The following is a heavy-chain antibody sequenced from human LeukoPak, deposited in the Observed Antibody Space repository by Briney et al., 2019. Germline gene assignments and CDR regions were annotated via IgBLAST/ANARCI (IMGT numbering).Heavy chain of an antibody. CDR1: GDSISNSNW. J-gene: IGHJ4*02. Sequence: PSETLSLTYAVSGDSISNSNWWTWIRQPPGKGLEWIGEVYPSGSTNYSPSLKSRVTISVDKSKNQFSLTLSSVTAADTAVSFCGTTEHDSGDYWGQGTLVTVSS. CDR3: GTTEHDSGDY. V-gene: IGHV4-4*02. CDR2: VYPSGST. D-gene: IGHD6-25*01.